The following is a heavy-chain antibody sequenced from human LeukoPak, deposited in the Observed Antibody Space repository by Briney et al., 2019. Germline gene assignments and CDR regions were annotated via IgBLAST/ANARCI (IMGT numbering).Heavy chain of an antibody. J-gene: IGHJ4*02. CDR1: GCTFSSYA. D-gene: IGHD5-24*01. CDR3: ARFSSRGYNFDY. V-gene: IGHV1-69*06. CDR2: IIPIFGTA. Sequence: ASVKVSCKASGCTFSSYAISWVRQAPGQGLEWMGGIIPIFGTANYAQKFQGRVTITADKSTSTAYMELSSLRSEDTAVYYCARFSSRGYNFDYWGQGTLVTVSS.